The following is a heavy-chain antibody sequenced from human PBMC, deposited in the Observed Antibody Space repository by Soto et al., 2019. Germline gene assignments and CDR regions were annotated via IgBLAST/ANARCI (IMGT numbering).Heavy chain of an antibody. CDR1: GGSISSGGYY. CDR2: IYYSGST. Sequence: SETLSLTCTVSGGSISSGGYYWSWIRQHPGKGLEWIGYIYYSGSTYYNPSLKSRVTISVDTSKNQFSLKLSSVTAADTAVYYCARADLRYFDWLFRGMDVWGQGTTVTAP. CDR3: ARADLRYFDWLFRGMDV. V-gene: IGHV4-31*03. J-gene: IGHJ6*02. D-gene: IGHD3-9*01.